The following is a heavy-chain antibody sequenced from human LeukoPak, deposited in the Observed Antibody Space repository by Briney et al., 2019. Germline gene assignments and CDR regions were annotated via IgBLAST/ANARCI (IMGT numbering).Heavy chain of an antibody. CDR3: ASPIHNGYKPSPGFDY. D-gene: IGHD5-24*01. CDR1: GYTFTSYD. CDR2: MNPNSGNT. J-gene: IGHJ4*02. Sequence: ASVKVSCKASGYTFTSYDINWVRQATGQGLEWMGWMNPNSGNTGYAQKFQGRVTMTRNTSISTAYMELSSLRSEDTAVYYCASPIHNGYKPSPGFDYWGQGTLVTVSS. V-gene: IGHV1-8*01.